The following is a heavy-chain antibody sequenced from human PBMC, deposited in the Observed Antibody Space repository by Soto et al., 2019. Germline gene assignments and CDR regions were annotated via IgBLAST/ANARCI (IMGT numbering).Heavy chain of an antibody. CDR1: GGSISSYY. CDR3: ARLDSGYDFASPYYFDY. Sequence: PSETLSLTCTVSGGSISSYYWSWIRQPPGKVLDWFGYIYYSGSTNYNPSLKSRVTISVDTSKNLFSLKLSSVTAADTAVYYCARLDSGYDFASPYYFDYWGQGTLVTISS. D-gene: IGHD5-12*01. V-gene: IGHV4-59*08. J-gene: IGHJ4*02. CDR2: IYYSGST.